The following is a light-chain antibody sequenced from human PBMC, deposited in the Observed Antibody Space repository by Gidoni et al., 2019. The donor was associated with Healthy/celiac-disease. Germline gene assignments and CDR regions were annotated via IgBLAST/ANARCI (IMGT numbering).Light chain of an antibody. J-gene: IGLJ3*02. V-gene: IGLV2-11*01. CDR1: SSDVGGYNY. CDR2: DVS. CDR3: CSYAGSYTWV. Sequence: QSALTQPRSVSGPPGQSVTISCTGTSSDVGGYNYVSWYQQHPGKAPNLMIYDVSKRPSGVPDRFSGSKSGNTASLTISGLQAEDEADYYCCSYAGSYTWVFGGGTKLTVL.